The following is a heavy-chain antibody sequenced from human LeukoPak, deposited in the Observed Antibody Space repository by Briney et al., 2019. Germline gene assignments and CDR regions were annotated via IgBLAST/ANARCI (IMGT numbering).Heavy chain of an antibody. D-gene: IGHD3-16*01. V-gene: IGHV3-30*18. CDR2: ISDDGRKK. CDR3: AKDSRNYAIDY. CDR1: GFTFSSYG. Sequence: GGSLRLSCGASGFTFSSYGVHWVRQAPGKGLEWVAVISDDGRKKYFADSVKGRFTISRDNSKNTLYLQMNSLRAGDTAVYYCAKDSRNYAIDYWGQGTLVTVSS. J-gene: IGHJ4*02.